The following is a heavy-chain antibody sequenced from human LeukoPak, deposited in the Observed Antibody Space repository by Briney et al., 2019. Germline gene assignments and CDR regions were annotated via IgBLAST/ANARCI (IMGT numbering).Heavy chain of an antibody. CDR1: GYTFTSYG. V-gene: IGHV1-18*01. D-gene: IGHD3-3*01. CDR2: ISAYNGNT. Sequence: ASVKVSCKASGYTFTSYGISWVRQAPGQGLEWMGWISAYNGNTNYAQKLQGRVTMTTDTSTSTAYMELRSLRSDDTAVYYCARVLSISIFGVAYYMDVWGKGTTVTVSS. J-gene: IGHJ6*03. CDR3: ARVLSISIFGVAYYMDV.